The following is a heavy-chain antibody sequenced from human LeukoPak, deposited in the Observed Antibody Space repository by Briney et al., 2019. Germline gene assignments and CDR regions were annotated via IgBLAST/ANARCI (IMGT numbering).Heavy chain of an antibody. CDR2: ISYDGSNK. CDR1: GFTFSSYG. D-gene: IGHD2-2*01. CDR3: AKVRDYCSSTSCYVEYYYYYMDV. J-gene: IGHJ6*03. Sequence: GGFLRLSCAASGFTFSSYGMHWVRQAPGKGLEWVAVISYDGSNKYYADSVKGRFTISRDNSKNTLYLQMNSLRAEDTAVYYCAKVRDYCSSTSCYVEYYYYYMDVWGKGTTVTVSS. V-gene: IGHV3-30*18.